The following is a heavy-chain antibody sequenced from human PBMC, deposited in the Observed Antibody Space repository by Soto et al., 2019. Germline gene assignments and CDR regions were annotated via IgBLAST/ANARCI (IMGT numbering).Heavy chain of an antibody. CDR3: ATDVLDNTVTTCGS. Sequence: QVQLVESGGGVVQPGRSLRLSCAASGFTFSSYGMHWVRQAPGKGLEWVAVISYHGNDKYYADSVKGRFTISRDNFKSMLFQQMRSLRAEETAIYFCATDVLDNTVTTCGSWGQGTLVTVSS. CDR2: ISYHGNDK. J-gene: IGHJ5*02. D-gene: IGHD4-17*01. V-gene: IGHV3-30*03. CDR1: GFTFSSYG.